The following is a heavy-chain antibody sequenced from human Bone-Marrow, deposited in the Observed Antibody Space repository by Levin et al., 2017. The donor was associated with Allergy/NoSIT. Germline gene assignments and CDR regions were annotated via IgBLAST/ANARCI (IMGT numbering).Heavy chain of an antibody. J-gene: IGHJ4*02. Sequence: ASVKVSCAASGFTFSSFAMSWVRQVPGKGLECVSTIGSRGDTTDYADSVRGRFTISRDNSQDILYLHMSSLRADDTAIYFCAKQRGAYFDYWGRGTLVTVSS. CDR1: GFTFSSFA. CDR2: IGSRGDTT. CDR3: AKQRGAYFDY. V-gene: IGHV3-23*01. D-gene: IGHD1-26*01.